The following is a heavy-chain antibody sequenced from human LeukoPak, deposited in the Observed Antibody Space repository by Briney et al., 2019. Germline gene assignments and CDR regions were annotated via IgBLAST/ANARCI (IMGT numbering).Heavy chain of an antibody. D-gene: IGHD6-19*01. CDR2: ISSSGTTI. CDR3: ARAGGGWFFDY. J-gene: IGHJ4*02. CDR1: GFTFSSYS. Sequence: GRSLRLSCAASGFTFSSYSMNWVRQAPGKGLECVSYISSSGTTIYYADSVKGRFTISSDNAKNSLYLQMNSLRDDDTAVYFCARAGGGWFFDYWGQGTLVTVSS. V-gene: IGHV3-48*02.